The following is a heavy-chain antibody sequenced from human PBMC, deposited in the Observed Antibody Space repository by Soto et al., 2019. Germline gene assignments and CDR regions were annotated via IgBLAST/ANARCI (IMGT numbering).Heavy chain of an antibody. CDR3: ARRLYYDSSGFGGGGMDV. Sequence: SETLSLTCTVSGGSISSSSYYWGWIRQPPGKGLEWIGSIYYSGSTYYNPSLKSRVTISVDTSKNQFSLKLSSATAADTAVYYCARRLYYDSSGFGGGGMDVWGQGTTVT. CDR2: IYYSGST. CDR1: GGSISSSSYY. D-gene: IGHD3-22*01. J-gene: IGHJ6*02. V-gene: IGHV4-39*01.